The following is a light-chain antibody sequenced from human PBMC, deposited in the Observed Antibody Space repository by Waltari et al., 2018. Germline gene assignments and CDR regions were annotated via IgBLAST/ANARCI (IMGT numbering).Light chain of an antibody. CDR3: QQYYSLPYT. V-gene: IGKV1-39*01. Sequence: DIQMTQSPSSLSASVGDRVTITCRASQTINKYLNWYQQKPGKAPKVLISVVSYLHTGVPSRFSGSGSGTDFTLTISSLQPEDVAVYYCQQYYSLPYTFGPGTRLEIK. CDR1: QTINKY. CDR2: VVS. J-gene: IGKJ2*01.